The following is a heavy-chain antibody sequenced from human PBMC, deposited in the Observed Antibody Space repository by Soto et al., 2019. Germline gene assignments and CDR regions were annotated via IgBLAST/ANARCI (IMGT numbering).Heavy chain of an antibody. CDR1: GFTFSSYS. J-gene: IGHJ6*03. V-gene: IGHV3-48*01. Sequence: GGSLRLSCAASGFTFSSYSMNWVRQAPGKGLEWVSYISSSSSTIYYADSVKGRFTISGDNAKNSLYLQMNSLRAEDTAVYYCARDLRGFGESKPYYYYYMDVWGKGTTVTVSS. CDR3: ARDLRGFGESKPYYYYYMDV. D-gene: IGHD3-10*01. CDR2: ISSSSSTI.